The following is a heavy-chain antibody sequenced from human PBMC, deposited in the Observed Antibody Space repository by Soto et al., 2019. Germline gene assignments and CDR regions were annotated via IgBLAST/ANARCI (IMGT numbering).Heavy chain of an antibody. D-gene: IGHD3-10*01. J-gene: IGHJ4*02. V-gene: IGHV3-13*01. Sequence: EVQLVESGGGLVQPGGSLRLSCAASGFTFSSYDMHWVRQATGKGLEWVSAIGTAGDTYYPGSVKGRFTISRENAKNYLLLKMNSLRAEDTDGYYSGRGGGGGPDYWGQGTLVTVSS. CDR2: IGTAGDT. CDR1: GFTFSSYD. CDR3: GRGGGGGPDY.